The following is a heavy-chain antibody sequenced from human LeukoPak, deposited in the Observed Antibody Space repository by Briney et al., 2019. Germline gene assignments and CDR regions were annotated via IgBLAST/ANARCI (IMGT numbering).Heavy chain of an antibody. J-gene: IGHJ4*02. CDR2: LWAHGRSE. D-gene: IGHD3-22*01. CDR3: ARDDDTSSHYSLFQY. V-gene: IGHV3-33*08. CDR1: GFTFSSYA. Sequence: GGSLRLSCAASGFTFSSYAMSWVRQAPGKGLEWVAVLWAHGRSEYYADSVKGRFTISRDTSTSTVHLQMNSLRAEDTAVYYCARDDDTSSHYSLFQYWGQGTRVTVSS.